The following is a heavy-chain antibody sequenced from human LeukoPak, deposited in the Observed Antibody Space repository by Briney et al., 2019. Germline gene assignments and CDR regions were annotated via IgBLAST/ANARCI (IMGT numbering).Heavy chain of an antibody. J-gene: IGHJ4*02. CDR3: ASEYSYGYDY. CDR1: GYTFTSYG. Sequence: SVKVSCKASGYTFTSYGINWVRQAPGQGLEWMGGIIPIFGTANYAQKFQGRVTITADKSTSTAYMELSSLRSEDTAVYYCASEYSYGYDYWGQGTLVTVSS. CDR2: IIPIFGTA. V-gene: IGHV1-69*06. D-gene: IGHD5-18*01.